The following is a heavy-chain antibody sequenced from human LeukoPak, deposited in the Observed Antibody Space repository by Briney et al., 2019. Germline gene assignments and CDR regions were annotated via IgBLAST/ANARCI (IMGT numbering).Heavy chain of an antibody. V-gene: IGHV3-7*01. J-gene: IGHJ4*02. Sequence: PGGSLRLSCAASGFTFSSYAMHWVRQAPGKGLEWVANVKQDGSERAYVDSVKGRFTISRDNAKNSLYLQMDSLRAEDTAVYYCARTFKDWYVEYWGQGTQVTVSS. CDR2: VKQDGSER. CDR1: GFTFSSYA. D-gene: IGHD3/OR15-3a*01. CDR3: ARTFKDWYVEY.